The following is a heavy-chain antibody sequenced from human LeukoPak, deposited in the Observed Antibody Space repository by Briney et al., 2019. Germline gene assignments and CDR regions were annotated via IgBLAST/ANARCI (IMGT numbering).Heavy chain of an antibody. V-gene: IGHV3-66*01. J-gene: IGHJ3*02. Sequence: GGSLRLSCAASGFTFSSYEMNWVRQAPGKGLEWVSVIYSGGGTYYADSVKGRFTISRDNSKNTLFLQMNSLRAEDTAVYYCARELTTFYYDISGYYGHAFDIWGQGTMVTVSS. CDR1: GFTFSSYE. D-gene: IGHD3-22*01. CDR3: ARELTTFYYDISGYYGHAFDI. CDR2: IYSGGGT.